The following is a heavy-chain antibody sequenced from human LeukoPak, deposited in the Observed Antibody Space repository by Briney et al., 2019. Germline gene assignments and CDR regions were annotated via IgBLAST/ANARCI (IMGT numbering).Heavy chain of an antibody. D-gene: IGHD4-11*01. CDR1: GGSISSYY. V-gene: IGHV4-59*08. CDR3: ARLRDSNPHFDY. CDR2: IYYSGST. J-gene: IGHJ4*02. Sequence: SETLSLTCTVSGGSISSYYWSWIRQPPGKGLEWIGYIYYSGSTNYNPSLKSRVTISVDTSKNQFSLKLSSVTAADTAVYYCARLRDSNPHFDYWGQGTLVTVSS.